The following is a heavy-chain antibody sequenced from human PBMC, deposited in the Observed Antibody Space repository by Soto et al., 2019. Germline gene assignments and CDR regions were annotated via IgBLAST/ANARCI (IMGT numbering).Heavy chain of an antibody. CDR2: IYYSGST. V-gene: IGHV4-30-4*01. D-gene: IGHD6-6*01. CDR1: GGSISSGDYY. J-gene: IGHJ6*02. Sequence: PSETLSLTCTVSGGSISSGDYYWSWIRQPPGKGLEWIGYIYYSGSTYCNPSLKSRVTISVDTSKNQFSLKLSSVTAADTAVYYCARTGAISSSPGYYYYGMDVWGQGTTVTVSS. CDR3: ARTGAISSSPGYYYYGMDV.